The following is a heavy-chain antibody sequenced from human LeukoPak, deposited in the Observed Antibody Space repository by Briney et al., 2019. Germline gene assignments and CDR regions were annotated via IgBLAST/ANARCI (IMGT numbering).Heavy chain of an antibody. Sequence: SVKVSCKASGGTFSSYAISWVRQAPGQGLEWMGGIIPIFGTANYAQKFQGRVTITADESTSTAYMELSSLRSEDTAVYYCARDEYYDSSGPLWEKDWFDPWGQGTLVTVSS. V-gene: IGHV1-69*13. CDR1: GGTFSSYA. J-gene: IGHJ5*02. CDR2: IIPIFGTA. D-gene: IGHD3-22*01. CDR3: ARDEYYDSSGPLWEKDWFDP.